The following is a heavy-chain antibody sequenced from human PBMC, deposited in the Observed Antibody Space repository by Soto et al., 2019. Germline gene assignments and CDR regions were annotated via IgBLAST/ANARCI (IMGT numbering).Heavy chain of an antibody. CDR3: TGGSVTYYKSHGMDV. CDR2: IRSKAYGWTT. Sequence: GGSLRLSCAASGFTFPDYAMSWVRQAPGKGLEWVGFIRSKAYGWTTEHAASVKGRFSISRDDLRRIAYLQMDSLKTDDTAVYYCTGGSVTYYKSHGMDVWGQGTTVTVSS. J-gene: IGHJ6*02. CDR1: GFTFPDYA. D-gene: IGHD3-10*01. V-gene: IGHV3-49*04.